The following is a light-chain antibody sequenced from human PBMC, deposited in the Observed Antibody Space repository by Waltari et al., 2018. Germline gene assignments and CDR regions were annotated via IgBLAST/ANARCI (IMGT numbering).Light chain of an antibody. CDR1: SSDVGHYNL. J-gene: IGLJ3*02. V-gene: IGLV2-23*01. CDR2: ETT. Sequence: QSALTQPASVSGSPGQSITISCTGTSSDVGHYNLLSWYQQHPGQAPKLIIYETTKRPSGVSNRFSGSKSGNTASLAVSGLQTEDEAEYYCCSYGGYNTPWVFGGGTKLTVL. CDR3: CSYGGYNTPWV.